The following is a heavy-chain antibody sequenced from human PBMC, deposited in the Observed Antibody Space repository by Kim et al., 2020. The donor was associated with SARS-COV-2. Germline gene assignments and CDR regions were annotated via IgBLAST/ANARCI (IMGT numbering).Heavy chain of an antibody. J-gene: IGHJ5*02. CDR2: INPNSGGT. CDR1: GYTFTGYY. Sequence: ASVKVSCKASGYTFTGYYMHWVRQAPGQGLEWMGRINPNSGGTNYAQKFQGRVTMTRDTSISTAYMELSRLRSDDTAVYYCASWHYGSGTWFDPWGQGTLVTVSS. D-gene: IGHD3-10*01. CDR3: ASWHYGSGTWFDP. V-gene: IGHV1-2*06.